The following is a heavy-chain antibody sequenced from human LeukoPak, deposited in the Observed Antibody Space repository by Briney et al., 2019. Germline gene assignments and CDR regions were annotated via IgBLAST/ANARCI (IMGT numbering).Heavy chain of an antibody. J-gene: IGHJ4*02. CDR3: AKGDDYGDYGSFDY. CDR2: ISGSGGST. Sequence: GESLRLSCAASGFTFSSYAMSWVRQAPGKGLEWVSAISGSGGSTYYADSVKGRFTISRDNSKNTLYLQMNSLRAEDTAVYYCAKGDDYGDYGSFDYWGQGTLVTVSS. V-gene: IGHV3-23*01. D-gene: IGHD4-17*01. CDR1: GFTFSSYA.